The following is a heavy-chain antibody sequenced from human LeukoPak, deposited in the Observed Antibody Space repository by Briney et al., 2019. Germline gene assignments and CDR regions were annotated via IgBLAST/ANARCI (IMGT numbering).Heavy chain of an antibody. V-gene: IGHV4-38-2*01. J-gene: IGHJ5*02. Sequence: SQTLSLTCAVSGYSISSGYYWGCIRQPPGKGLELSGRIYHSGSTYYNPSLKSLVTTSVNTYNHQSSPKRSSVTAADTAVYYCALQTRLMWFDPWGQGTLVTVSS. CDR2: IYHSGST. CDR1: GYSISSGYY. CDR3: ALQTRLMWFDP. D-gene: IGHD4-11*01.